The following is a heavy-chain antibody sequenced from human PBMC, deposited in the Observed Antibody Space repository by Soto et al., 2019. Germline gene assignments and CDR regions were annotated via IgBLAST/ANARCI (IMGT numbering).Heavy chain of an antibody. J-gene: IGHJ6*02. Sequence: SGPTLGNPTQTLTLTCTFSGFSLSTSGMCVSWIRQPPGKALEWLALIDWDDDKYYSTSLKTRLTISKDTSKNQVVLTMTNMDPVDTATYYCARSIVLMVYGLNHYGMDVWGQGTTVTVSS. V-gene: IGHV2-70*01. CDR2: IDWDDDK. CDR3: ARSIVLMVYGLNHYGMDV. D-gene: IGHD2-8*01. CDR1: GFSLSTSGMC.